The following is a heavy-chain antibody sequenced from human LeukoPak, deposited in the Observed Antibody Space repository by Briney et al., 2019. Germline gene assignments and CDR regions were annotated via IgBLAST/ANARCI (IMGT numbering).Heavy chain of an antibody. CDR1: GGTFSSYA. V-gene: IGHV1-69*13. D-gene: IGHD3-22*01. Sequence: SVKVSCKASGGTFSSYAISWVRQAPGQGLEWMGGIIPIFGTANYAQKFQGRVTITADESTSTAYMELSSLRSEDTAVYYCARATYYYDSSGFFYANQFDYWGQGTLVTVSS. CDR2: IIPIFGTA. J-gene: IGHJ4*02. CDR3: ARATYYYDSSGFFYANQFDY.